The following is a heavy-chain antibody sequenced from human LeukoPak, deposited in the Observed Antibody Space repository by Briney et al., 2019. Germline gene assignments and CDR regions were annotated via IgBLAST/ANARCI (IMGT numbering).Heavy chain of an antibody. CDR1: GFTVSSNY. CDR3: ARFTYYYDRFFDY. D-gene: IGHD3-22*01. V-gene: IGHV3-53*01. Sequence: GGSLRLSCAASGFTVSSNYTSWVRQAPGKGLEWVSVIYSGGSTYYADSVKGRFTISRDNSKNTLYLQMNSLRAEDTAVYYCARFTYYYDRFFDYWGQGTLVTVSS. CDR2: IYSGGST. J-gene: IGHJ4*02.